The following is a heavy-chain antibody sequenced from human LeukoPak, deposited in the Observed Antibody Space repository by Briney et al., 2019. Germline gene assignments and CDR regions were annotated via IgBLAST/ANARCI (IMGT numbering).Heavy chain of an antibody. CDR3: ARSYYDSSGYYLDFDY. V-gene: IGHV6-1*01. Sequence: SQTLSLTCAITGDSVSSNSAAWNWIRQSPSRGLEWLGRTYYRSKWYNDYAVSVKSRITINPDTSKNQSSLQLNSVTPEDTAVYYCARSYYDSSGYYLDFDYWGQGTLVTVSS. CDR2: TYYRSKWYN. J-gene: IGHJ4*02. D-gene: IGHD3-22*01. CDR1: GDSVSSNSAA.